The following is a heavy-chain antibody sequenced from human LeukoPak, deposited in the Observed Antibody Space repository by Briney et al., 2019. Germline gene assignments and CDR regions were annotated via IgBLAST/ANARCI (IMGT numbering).Heavy chain of an antibody. V-gene: IGHV4-31*03. J-gene: IGHJ5*02. D-gene: IGHD3-10*01. CDR1: GGSIRSGSFY. CDR2: IYYSGTT. Sequence: PSQTLSLTCTVSGGSIRSGSFYWTWIRQHPGKGLGWIGYIYYSGTTYYNPSLKSRVSISIDTSKNQFALKLSSVTAADTAVYYCARDQGGVVRGVIDWFDPWGQGALVTVSS. CDR3: ARDQGGVVRGVIDWFDP.